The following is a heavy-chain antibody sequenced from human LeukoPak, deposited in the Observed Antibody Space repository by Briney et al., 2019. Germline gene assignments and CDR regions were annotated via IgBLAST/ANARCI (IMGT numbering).Heavy chain of an antibody. Sequence: GGSLRLSCAASGFTVSSNYMSWVRQALGKGLEWVSVIYSGGSTYYADSVKGRFTISRDNSKNTLYLQMNSLRAEDTAVYYCARGPALSAFDIWGQGTMVTVSS. D-gene: IGHD6-25*01. CDR1: GFTVSSNY. J-gene: IGHJ3*02. CDR2: IYSGGST. V-gene: IGHV3-53*01. CDR3: ARGPALSAFDI.